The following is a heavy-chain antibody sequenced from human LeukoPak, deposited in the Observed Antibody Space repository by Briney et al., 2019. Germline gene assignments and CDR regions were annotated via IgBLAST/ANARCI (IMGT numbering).Heavy chain of an antibody. V-gene: IGHV3-21*01. CDR3: ARGFGELLF. D-gene: IGHD3-10*01. CDR2: ISSSSGYI. Sequence: PGGSLRPSCAASGFTFSSYSMNWVRQAPGKGLEWVSSISSSSGYIYYADSVKGRFTISRDNAKNSLYLQMNSLRAEDTAVYYCARGFGELLFWGQGTLVTVSS. CDR1: GFTFSSYS. J-gene: IGHJ4*02.